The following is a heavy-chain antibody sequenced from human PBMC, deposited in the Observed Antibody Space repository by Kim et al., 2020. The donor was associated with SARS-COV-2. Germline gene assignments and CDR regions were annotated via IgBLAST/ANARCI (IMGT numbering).Heavy chain of an antibody. D-gene: IGHD3-3*01. Sequence: GSTSYNPSLKSRVTIAVDTSKNQFSLKLSSVTAADTAVYYCARQGVEFDYWGQGTLVTVSS. J-gene: IGHJ4*02. V-gene: IGHV4-39*01. CDR3: ARQGVEFDY. CDR2: GST.